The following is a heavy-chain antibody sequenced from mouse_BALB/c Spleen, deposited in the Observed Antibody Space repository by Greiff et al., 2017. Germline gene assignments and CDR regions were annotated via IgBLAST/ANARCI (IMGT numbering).Heavy chain of an antibody. CDR2: IYPGDGST. D-gene: IGHD2-2*01. J-gene: IGHJ3*01. CDR3: AREGERGYDPGFAY. V-gene: IGHV1S56*01. Sequence: QVQLKESGPELVKPGALVKISCKASGYTFTSYDINWVKQRPGQGLEWIGWIYPGDGSTKYNEKFKGKATLTTDKSSSTAYMQLSRLTSEDSAVYFCAREGERGYDPGFAYWGQGTLVTVSA. CDR1: GYTFTSYD.